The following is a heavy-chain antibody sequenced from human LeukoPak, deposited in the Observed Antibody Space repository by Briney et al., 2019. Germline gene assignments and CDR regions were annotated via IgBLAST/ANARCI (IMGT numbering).Heavy chain of an antibody. Sequence: RSSETLSLTCTVSGGSISSYYWSWIRQPPGKGLEWIGYIYYSGSTNYNPSLKSRVTISVDTSKNQFSLKLSSVTAADTAVYYCARHGDNPVWSGPYYYMDVWGKGTTVTVSS. CDR2: IYYSGST. D-gene: IGHD3-3*01. V-gene: IGHV4-59*08. J-gene: IGHJ6*03. CDR3: ARHGDNPVWSGPYYYMDV. CDR1: GGSISSYY.